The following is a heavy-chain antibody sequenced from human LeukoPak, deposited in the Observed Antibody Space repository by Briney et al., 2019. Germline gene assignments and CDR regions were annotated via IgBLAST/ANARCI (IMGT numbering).Heavy chain of an antibody. V-gene: IGHV3-21*01. Sequence: PGGSLRLSCAASGFTFSSYSMNWVRQAPGKGLEWVSSISSSSSYIYYADSVKGRFTISRDNAKNSLYLQMNSLRAEDTAVYYCARAHYDSSGYYWETYYFDYWGQGTLVTVSS. J-gene: IGHJ4*02. CDR3: ARAHYDSSGYYWETYYFDY. CDR1: GFTFSSYS. D-gene: IGHD3-22*01. CDR2: ISSSSSYI.